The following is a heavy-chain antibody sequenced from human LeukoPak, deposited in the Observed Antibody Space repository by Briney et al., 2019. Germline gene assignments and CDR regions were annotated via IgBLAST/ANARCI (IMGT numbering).Heavy chain of an antibody. CDR3: ARAGGYVPATAIPYYFDY. V-gene: IGHV3-48*04. CDR1: GFTFSSYW. J-gene: IGHJ4*02. D-gene: IGHD2-2*02. Sequence: GGSLRLSCAASGFTFSSYWMSWVRQAPGKGLERVSYISSSGSTIYYEDSVKGRFTISRDNAKNSLYLQMNSLRAEDTAAYYCARAGGYVPATAIPYYFDYWGQGTLVTVSS. CDR2: ISSSGSTI.